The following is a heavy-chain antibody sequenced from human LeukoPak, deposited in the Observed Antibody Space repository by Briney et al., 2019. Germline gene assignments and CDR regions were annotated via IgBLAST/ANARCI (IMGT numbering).Heavy chain of an antibody. CDR1: GFSFSDCY. CDR2: INIGGTNT. J-gene: IGHJ5*02. CDR3: ATDGAGFDT. V-gene: IGHV3-11*01. Sequence: GGSLRLSCAASGFSFSDCYMSWIRQAPGKGLEWLSYINIGGTNTHYADSVKGRFTISRDNAKKSLYLELTNLRAEDTAVYYCATDGAGFDTWGQGVLVTVSS.